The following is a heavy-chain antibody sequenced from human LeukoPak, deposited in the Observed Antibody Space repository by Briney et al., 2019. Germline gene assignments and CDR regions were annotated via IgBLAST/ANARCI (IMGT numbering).Heavy chain of an antibody. J-gene: IGHJ4*02. D-gene: IGHD3-22*01. CDR2: INHSGST. V-gene: IGHV4-34*01. Sequence: SETLSLTCAVYGGPFSGYYWSWIRQPPGKGPEWIGEINHSGSTNYNPSLKSRVTISVDTSKNQFSLKLSSVTAGDTAVYYCARGLGYYYDSSGYQSLYFDYWGQGTLVTVSS. CDR3: ARGLGYYYDSSGYQSLYFDY. CDR1: GGPFSGYY.